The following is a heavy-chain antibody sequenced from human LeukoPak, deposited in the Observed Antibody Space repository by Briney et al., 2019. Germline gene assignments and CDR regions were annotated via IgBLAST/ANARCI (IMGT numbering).Heavy chain of an antibody. V-gene: IGHV1-69*13. CDR2: IIPIFGTA. J-gene: IGHJ4*02. CDR3: ARVRWFGELLWGYFDY. D-gene: IGHD3-10*01. Sequence: SVKVSCKASGGTFSSYAISWVRQAPGQGLEWMGGIIPIFGTANYAQKFQGRVTITADESTSTAYMELRSLRSEDTAVYYCARVRWFGELLWGYFDYWGQGTLVTVSS. CDR1: GGTFSSYA.